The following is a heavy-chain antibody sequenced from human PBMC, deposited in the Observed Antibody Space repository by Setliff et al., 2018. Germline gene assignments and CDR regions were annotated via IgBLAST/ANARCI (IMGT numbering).Heavy chain of an antibody. CDR3: ARGSSSYDY. CDR1: GGSISSSSYY. CDR2: IYTSGST. D-gene: IGHD6-6*01. V-gene: IGHV4-39*07. J-gene: IGHJ4*02. Sequence: SETLSLTCTVSGGSISSSSYYWGWIRQPPGKGLEWIGRIYTSGSTNYNPSLKSRVTISVDTSKNQFSLKLSSVTAADTAVYYCARGSSSYDYWGQGTLVTVSS.